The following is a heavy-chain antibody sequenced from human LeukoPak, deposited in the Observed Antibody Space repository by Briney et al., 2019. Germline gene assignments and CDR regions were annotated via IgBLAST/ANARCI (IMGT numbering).Heavy chain of an antibody. CDR3: ARASYSSSSTFDY. J-gene: IGHJ4*02. V-gene: IGHV4-59*01. Sequence: SETLSLTCTVSGGSISSYYWSWIRQPPGKGLEWIGYIYYSGSTNYNPSLKSRVTISVDTSKNQFSLKLSSVTAADTAVYYCARASYSSSSTFDYWGQGTLATVSS. D-gene: IGHD6-6*01. CDR1: GGSISSYY. CDR2: IYYSGST.